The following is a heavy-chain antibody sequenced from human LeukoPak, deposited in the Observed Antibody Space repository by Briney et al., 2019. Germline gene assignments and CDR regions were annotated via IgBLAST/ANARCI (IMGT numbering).Heavy chain of an antibody. J-gene: IGHJ4*02. V-gene: IGHV1-2*02. CDR1: GYTFTGYY. CDR2: INPNSGGT. D-gene: IGHD3-22*01. Sequence: GASVTVSCKASGYTFTGYYMHWVRQAPGQGLEWMGWINPNSGGTSYAQKFQGRVTMTRDTSISTAYMELSRLRSDDTAVYYCARSEESITMIVPLGYWGQGTLVTVSS. CDR3: ARSEESITMIVPLGY.